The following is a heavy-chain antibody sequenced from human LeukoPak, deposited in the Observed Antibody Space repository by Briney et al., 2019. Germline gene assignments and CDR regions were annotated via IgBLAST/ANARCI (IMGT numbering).Heavy chain of an antibody. Sequence: SETLSLTCAVSGGSMSDHYWSWIRQTPGTTLEWIGYICATGNTNYNPSLKGRVTISLDTSKNRFSMRMRSVTAEDTALSYCARHFRKDYPDSGSSQYFHYIDVWGKGTTVTVSS. J-gene: IGHJ6*03. CDR3: ARHFRKDYPDSGSSQYFHYIDV. V-gene: IGHV4-4*09. CDR1: GGSMSDHY. D-gene: IGHD3-10*01. CDR2: ICATGNT.